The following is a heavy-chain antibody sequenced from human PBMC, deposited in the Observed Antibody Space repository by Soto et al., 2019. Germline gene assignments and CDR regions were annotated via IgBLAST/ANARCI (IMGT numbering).Heavy chain of an antibody. J-gene: IGHJ6*02. CDR3: ARGGRYRENYYFGMDV. CDR2: INSDGRST. V-gene: IGHV3-74*01. CDR1: GFTLSNFW. D-gene: IGHD1-26*01. Sequence: SLRLSCAASGFTLSNFWMHWVRQAPGKGLEWVSRINSDGRSTSYVDSVKGRFTISRDNANNTLYLEMNSLRAEDTAVYFCARGGRYRENYYFGMDVWGQGTTVTVSS.